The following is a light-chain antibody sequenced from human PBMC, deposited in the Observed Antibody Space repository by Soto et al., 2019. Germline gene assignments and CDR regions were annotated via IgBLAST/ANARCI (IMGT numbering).Light chain of an antibody. CDR1: QSISNH. V-gene: IGKV1-39*01. CDR2: AAS. CDR3: QQSYSSPPT. J-gene: IGKJ1*01. Sequence: LQMTQSPSSLSASVADRVIITCRASQSISNHLNWYQQKPGKAPKLLIFAASSLQSGVPSRFSGSRSGPDFTLTISSLQPEDFATYYCQQSYSSPPTFGQGTKVDIK.